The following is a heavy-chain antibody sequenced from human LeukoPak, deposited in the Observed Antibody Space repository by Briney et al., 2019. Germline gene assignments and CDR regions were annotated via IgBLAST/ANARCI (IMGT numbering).Heavy chain of an antibody. J-gene: IGHJ4*02. V-gene: IGHV3-9*01. CDR2: ISWNSSGI. CDR3: AKGTAMVTKDFDY. D-gene: IGHD5-18*01. Sequence: PGGSLRLSCAASGFTFDDYAMHWVRQAPGKGLEWVSGISWNSSGIGYADSVKGRFTISRDNAKNSLYLQMNSLRAEDTALYYCAKGTAMVTKDFDYWGQGTLVTVSS. CDR1: GFTFDDYA.